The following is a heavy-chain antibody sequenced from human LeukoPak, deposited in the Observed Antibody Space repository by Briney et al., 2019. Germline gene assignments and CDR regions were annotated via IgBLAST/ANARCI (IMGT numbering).Heavy chain of an antibody. CDR2: ISWNSGSI. J-gene: IGHJ6*02. V-gene: IGHV3-9*01. CDR3: AKDFQWEPSKGMDV. CDR1: GFTFDDYA. D-gene: IGHD1-26*01. Sequence: TGGSLRLSCAASGFTFDDYAMHWVRQAPGKGLEWVSGISWNSGSIGYADSVKGRFTISRDNAKNSLYLQMNSLRAEDTALYYCAKDFQWEPSKGMDVWGQGTTVTVSS.